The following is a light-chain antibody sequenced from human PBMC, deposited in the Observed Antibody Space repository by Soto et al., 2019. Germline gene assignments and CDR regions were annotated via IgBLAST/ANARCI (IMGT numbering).Light chain of an antibody. CDR3: SSYTNINTRACV. CDR1: SGDIGSYNR. V-gene: IGLV2-14*01. J-gene: IGLJ1*01. CDR2: EVT. Sequence: QPASVSGSPGQSITISCTGTSGDIGSYNRVSWYQQHPGKAPKLRIYEVTGRPSGVSNRFSGSKSGNTASLTISGLQAEDEAEYYCSSYTNINTRACVFGTGTKLTVL.